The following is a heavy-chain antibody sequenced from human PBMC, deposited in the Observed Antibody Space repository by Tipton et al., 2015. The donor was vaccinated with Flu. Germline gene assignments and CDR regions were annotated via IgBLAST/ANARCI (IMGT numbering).Heavy chain of an antibody. J-gene: IGHJ5*01. CDR2: IYNGVYT. CDR1: NGSLSSYY. V-gene: IGHV4-59*01. Sequence: LRLSCIVSNGSLSSYYWNWIRQSPGKGLEWIGYIYNGVYTKYGPSLRSRVTISADTSKNQFSLRLSSVTAADTAVYFCARRTFSNYVSEPKNWFDFWGQGTLVTVSS. D-gene: IGHD4-11*01. CDR3: ARRTFSNYVSEPKNWFDF.